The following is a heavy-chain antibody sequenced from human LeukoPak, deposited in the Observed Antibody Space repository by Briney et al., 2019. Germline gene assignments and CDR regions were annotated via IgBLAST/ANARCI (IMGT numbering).Heavy chain of an antibody. J-gene: IGHJ4*02. V-gene: IGHV4-59*01. CDR2: IYYSGST. CDR1: GGSISSYY. Sequence: NPSETLSLTCTVSGGSISSYYWSWTRQPPGKGLEWIGHIYYSGSTNYNPSLKSRVTISVDTSKNQFSLKLSSVTAADTAVYYCARVSPRRLFDYWGQGTLVTVSS. CDR3: ARVSPRRLFDY.